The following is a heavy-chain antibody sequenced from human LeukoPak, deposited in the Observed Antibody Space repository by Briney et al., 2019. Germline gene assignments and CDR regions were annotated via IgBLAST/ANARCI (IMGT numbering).Heavy chain of an antibody. CDR3: AKDTAMVGGYFDY. D-gene: IGHD5-18*01. J-gene: IGHJ4*02. V-gene: IGHV3-23*01. CDR1: GFTFSSYA. Sequence: GGSLRLSCAASGFTFSSYAMSWVRQAPGNGLEWVSAIIGSGGSTYYADSVKGRFTISRDNSKNTLYLQMNSLRAEDTAVYYCAKDTAMVGGYFDYWGQGTLVTVSS. CDR2: IIGSGGST.